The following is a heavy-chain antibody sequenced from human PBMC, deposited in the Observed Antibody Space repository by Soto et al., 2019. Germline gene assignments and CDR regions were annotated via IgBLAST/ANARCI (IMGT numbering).Heavy chain of an antibody. J-gene: IGHJ5*02. Sequence: QVQLVQSGAEVKKPWASVKVSCKASGYTFTSYGISWVRQAPGQGLEWMGWISAYNGNTNYAQKLQGRVTMTTDTSTSTAYMELRSLRSDDTAVYYCARDIGPRAVTTFRAWFDPWGQGTLVTVSS. CDR1: GYTFTSYG. CDR2: ISAYNGNT. CDR3: ARDIGPRAVTTFRAWFDP. V-gene: IGHV1-18*01. D-gene: IGHD4-17*01.